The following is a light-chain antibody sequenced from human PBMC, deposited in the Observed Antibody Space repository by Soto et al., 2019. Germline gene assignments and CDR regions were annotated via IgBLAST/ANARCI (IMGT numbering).Light chain of an antibody. CDR3: QQCYIYWT. V-gene: IGKV1-5*01. CDR2: DAS. CDR1: QTINNC. Sequence: IQITQSAATLSASVGDTVTITCRASQTINNCLAWYQQKPGKAPKLLISDASSLEPGVPSRFSGSGSGTEFTLSINSLQPDDFATYYCQQCYIYWTFGQGTKVDI. J-gene: IGKJ1*01.